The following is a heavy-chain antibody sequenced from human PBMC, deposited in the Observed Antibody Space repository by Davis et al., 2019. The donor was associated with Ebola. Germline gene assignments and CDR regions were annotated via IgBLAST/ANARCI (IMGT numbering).Heavy chain of an antibody. CDR3: ARDQLTVTETRVYYYYGMDV. Sequence: ASVKVSCKASGYTFASYGISWVRQAPGQGLEWMGWISAYNGNTNYAQKLQGRVTMTTDTSTSTAYMELRSLRSDDTAVYYCARDQLTVTETRVYYYYGMDVWGQGTTVTVSS. CDR1: GYTFASYG. D-gene: IGHD4-17*01. J-gene: IGHJ6*02. CDR2: ISAYNGNT. V-gene: IGHV1-18*01.